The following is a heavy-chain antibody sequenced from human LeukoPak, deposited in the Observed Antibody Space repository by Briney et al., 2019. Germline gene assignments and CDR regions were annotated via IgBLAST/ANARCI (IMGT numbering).Heavy chain of an antibody. J-gene: IGHJ4*02. Sequence: GESLKISCKGSGYSFTNYWIGWVRQMPGKGLEWMGIIYPDDSDTRYSPSFQGQITTSADKSISTAYLQWSSLKASDTAMYYCARPRGRQQLVPFDYWGQGTLVTVSS. CDR2: IYPDDSDT. V-gene: IGHV5-51*01. D-gene: IGHD6-13*01. CDR1: GYSFTNYW. CDR3: ARPRGRQQLVPFDY.